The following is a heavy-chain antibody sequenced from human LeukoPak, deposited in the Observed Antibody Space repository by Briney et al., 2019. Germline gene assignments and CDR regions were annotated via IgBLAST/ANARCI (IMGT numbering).Heavy chain of an antibody. V-gene: IGHV4-39*07. CDR3: ARYHSGYDDY. J-gene: IGHJ4*02. D-gene: IGHD5-12*01. CDR2: IYYSGST. CDR1: GGSISSSSYY. Sequence: PSETLSLTCSVSGGSISSSSYYWGWIRQPPGKGLEWIGSIYYSGSTYYNPSLGSRLTISLDTSKSQFSLKLTSVTAADTAVYYCARYHSGYDDYWGQGTLVTVSS.